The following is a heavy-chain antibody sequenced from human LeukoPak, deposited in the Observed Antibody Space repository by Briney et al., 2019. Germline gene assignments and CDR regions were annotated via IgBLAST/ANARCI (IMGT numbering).Heavy chain of an antibody. CDR3: SRENGAFSPFGY. CDR2: ISLTGVT. V-gene: IGHV4-59*12. D-gene: IGHD2-8*01. Sequence: SETLSLTCTVSGGSMSTYYWTWIRQPPGQGLEWIGQISLTGVTPYNPSLESRVTISLDTSKKQLSLNLTSVTAADTAVYYGSRENGAFSPFGYWGQGTLVTVLS. CDR1: GGSMSTYY. J-gene: IGHJ4*02.